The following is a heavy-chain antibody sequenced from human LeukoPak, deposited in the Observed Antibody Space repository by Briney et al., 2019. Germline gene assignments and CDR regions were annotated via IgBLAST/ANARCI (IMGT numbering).Heavy chain of an antibody. Sequence: SVKVSCKASGYTFTSYDINWVRQAPGQGLEWMGGIIPIFGTANYAQKFQGRVTITADESTSTAYMELSSLRSEDTAVYYCARDGDGPMATISWFDPWGQGTLVTVSS. V-gene: IGHV1-69*13. D-gene: IGHD5-24*01. CDR3: ARDGDGPMATISWFDP. J-gene: IGHJ5*02. CDR1: GYTFTSYD. CDR2: IIPIFGTA.